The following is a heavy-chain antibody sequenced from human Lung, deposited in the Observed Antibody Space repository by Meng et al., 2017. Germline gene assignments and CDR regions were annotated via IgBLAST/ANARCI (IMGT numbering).Heavy chain of an antibody. J-gene: IGHJ4*02. CDR3: TWDDKAVSDY. V-gene: IGHV3-15*01. D-gene: IGHD1-26*01. CDR2: IKSNTDGGTA. CDR1: GFYFNNAW. Sequence: VYLVGSGGDLGKPRGSLRLSCAASGFYFNNAWMSWVRQAPGKGLEWVGRIKSNTDGGTAEYAAPVTGRFTISRDDSKSTLYLQMSGLRIDDTGVYYCTWDDKAVSDYWGQGTLVTVSS.